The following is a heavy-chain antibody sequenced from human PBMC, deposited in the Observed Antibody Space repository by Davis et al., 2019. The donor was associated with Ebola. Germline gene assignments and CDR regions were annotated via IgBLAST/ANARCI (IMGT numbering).Heavy chain of an antibody. D-gene: IGHD3-3*01. CDR1: GFTFRNYA. CDR2: ISYDGTTK. CDR3: ARDGYYDFWSGYYNPYYFDY. J-gene: IGHJ4*02. Sequence: PGGSLRLSCVAPGFTFRNYAMQWVRQAPGKGLEWVGVISYDGTTKYYADSVKGRFTISRDNGKNSLFLQMNSLRGEDTAVYYCARDGYYDFWSGYYNPYYFDYWGQGTLVTVSS. V-gene: IGHV3-30-3*01.